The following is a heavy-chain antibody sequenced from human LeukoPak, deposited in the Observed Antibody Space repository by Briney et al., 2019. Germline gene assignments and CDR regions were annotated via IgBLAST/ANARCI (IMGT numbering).Heavy chain of an antibody. CDR1: GGSISSYY. CDR2: IYYSGST. J-gene: IGHJ4*02. V-gene: IGHV4-59*01. CDR3: ARDGPYSSSWEFDY. Sequence: SETLSLTCTVSGGSISSYYWSWIRQPPGKGLEWIGYIYYSGSTNYNPSLKSRVTISVDTSKNQFSLKLSSVTPADTAVYFCARDGPYSSSWEFDYWGQGTLVTVSS. D-gene: IGHD6-13*01.